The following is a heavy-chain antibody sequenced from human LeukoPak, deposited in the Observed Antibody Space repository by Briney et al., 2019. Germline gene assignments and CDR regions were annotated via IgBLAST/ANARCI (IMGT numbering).Heavy chain of an antibody. D-gene: IGHD3-22*01. J-gene: IGHJ5*02. CDR1: GNTFTSYG. Sequence: ASVKVSCKASGNTFTSYGISWVRQAPGQGLEWMGWISAYNGNTNYAQKLQGRVTMTTDTSTSTAYMELRSLRSDDTAVYYCARRTRNYDSSGHLDPLGQGTLVTVSS. CDR2: ISAYNGNT. V-gene: IGHV1-18*01. CDR3: ARRTRNYDSSGHLDP.